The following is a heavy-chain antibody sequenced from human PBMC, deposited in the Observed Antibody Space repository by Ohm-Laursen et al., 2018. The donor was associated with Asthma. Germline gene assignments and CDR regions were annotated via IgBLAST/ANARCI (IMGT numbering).Heavy chain of an antibody. Sequence: SLRLSCAASGLTFSNSAMSWVRQAPGKGLEWVSSISGSGGNTYYADSVKGRFTISRDNSKNTLYLQMNSLRAEDTAVYYCAKRAGEYYDSSGYAFDYWGQGTLVTVSS. CDR1: GLTFSNSA. D-gene: IGHD3-22*01. V-gene: IGHV3-23*01. CDR3: AKRAGEYYDSSGYAFDY. CDR2: ISGSGGNT. J-gene: IGHJ4*02.